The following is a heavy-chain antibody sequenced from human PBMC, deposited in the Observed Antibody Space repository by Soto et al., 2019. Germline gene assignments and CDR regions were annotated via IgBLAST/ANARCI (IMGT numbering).Heavy chain of an antibody. CDR2: INSDGSST. CDR1: GFTFSSYW. J-gene: IGHJ4*02. D-gene: IGHD3-22*01. Sequence: PGGSLRLSCAASGFTFSSYWMHWVRQAPGKGLVWVSRINSDGSSTSYADSVKGRFTISRDNAKNTLYLQMNSLRAEDTAVYYCARLPAATPTEDSLYYYDSSGQPTGWGQGTLVTVSS. CDR3: ARLPAATPTEDSLYYYDSSGQPTG. V-gene: IGHV3-74*01.